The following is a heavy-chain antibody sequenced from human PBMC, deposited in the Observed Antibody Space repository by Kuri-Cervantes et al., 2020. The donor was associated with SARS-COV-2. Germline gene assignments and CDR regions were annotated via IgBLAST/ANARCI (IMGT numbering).Heavy chain of an antibody. J-gene: IGHJ2*01. V-gene: IGHV3-74*01. D-gene: IGHD2-2*02. CDR3: ARPPPGYYSSTSCYTGGDFDL. CDR2: INSDGSST. Sequence: GESLKISCAASGFTFSSYWVHWVRQAPGKGLVWVSRINSDGSSTSYADSVKGRFTISRDNAKNTLYLQMNSLRAEDTAVYYCARPPPGYYSSTSCYTGGDFDLWGRGTLVTVSS. CDR1: GFTFSSYW.